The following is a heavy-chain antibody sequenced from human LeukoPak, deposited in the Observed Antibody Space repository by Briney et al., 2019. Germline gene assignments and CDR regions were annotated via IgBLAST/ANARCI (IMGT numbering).Heavy chain of an antibody. D-gene: IGHD6-13*01. CDR3: ARADSSSWWD. Sequence: SETLSLTRTVSGGSISSYYWSWIRQPPGKGLEWIGYIYYSGSTNYNPSLKSRVTISIDTSKNQFSLKLRSVTAADTAVYYCARADSSSWWDWGQGTLVTVSS. J-gene: IGHJ4*02. CDR1: GGSISSYY. CDR2: IYYSGST. V-gene: IGHV4-59*01.